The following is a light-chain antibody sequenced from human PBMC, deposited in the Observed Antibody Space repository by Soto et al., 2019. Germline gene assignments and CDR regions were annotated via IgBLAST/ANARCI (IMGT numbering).Light chain of an antibody. Sequence: NFMLTQPHSVSESPGKTVTISCTRSSGSIANNYMQWYQQRPGSAPTTVIFENNQRPSGVPDRFSGSTDGSSNSASLTISGLQTEDEADYYCQSYDSSFAVFGGGTKVTVL. CDR2: ENN. J-gene: IGLJ2*01. CDR3: QSYDSSFAV. CDR1: SGSIANNY. V-gene: IGLV6-57*04.